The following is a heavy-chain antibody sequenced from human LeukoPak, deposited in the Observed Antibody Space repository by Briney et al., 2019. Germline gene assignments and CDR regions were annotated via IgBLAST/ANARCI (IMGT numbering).Heavy chain of an antibody. J-gene: IGHJ4*02. CDR1: GFTFSDYY. V-gene: IGHV3-11*01. CDR2: ISSSGSTI. D-gene: IGHD3-10*01. CDR3: APGLWFGELRFDY. Sequence: GGSLRLSCAASGFTFSDYYMSWIRQAPGKGLEWVSYISSSGSTIYYADSVKGRFTISRDNAKNSLYLQMNSLRAEDTAVYYCAPGLWFGELRFDYWGQGTLVTVSS.